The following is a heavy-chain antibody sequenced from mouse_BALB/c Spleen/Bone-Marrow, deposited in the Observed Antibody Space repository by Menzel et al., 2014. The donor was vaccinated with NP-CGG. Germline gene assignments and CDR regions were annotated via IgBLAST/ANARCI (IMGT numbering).Heavy chain of an antibody. V-gene: IGHV14-3*02. CDR1: GFNIKDTH. D-gene: IGHD4-1*01. J-gene: IGHJ4*01. CDR2: IDPANGNT. CDR3: ARWEYYAMDY. Sequence: VQLQQSGAELVRPGASVKLSCTPSGFNIKDTHMHWVKQRPEQGLEWIGRIDPANGNTKYDPKFQGKATITADTSSNTAYLQLSSLTSEDTAVYYCARWEYYAMDYWGQGTSVTVSS.